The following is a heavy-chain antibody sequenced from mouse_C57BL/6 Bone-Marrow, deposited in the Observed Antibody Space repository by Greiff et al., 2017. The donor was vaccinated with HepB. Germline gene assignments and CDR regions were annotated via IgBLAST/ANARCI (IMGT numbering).Heavy chain of an antibody. Sequence: VQLQQSGPELVKPGASVKIPCKASGYTFTDYNMDWVKQSHGKSLEWIGDINPNNGGTIYNQKFKGKATLTVDKSSSTAYMELRSLTSEDTAVYYCARGLYDGYSYYFDYWGQGTTLTVSS. CDR3: ARGLYDGYSYYFDY. CDR1: GYTFTDYN. CDR2: INPNNGGT. J-gene: IGHJ2*01. D-gene: IGHD2-3*01. V-gene: IGHV1-18*01.